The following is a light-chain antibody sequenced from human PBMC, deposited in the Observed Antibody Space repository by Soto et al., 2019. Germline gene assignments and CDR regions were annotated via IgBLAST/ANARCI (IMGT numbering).Light chain of an antibody. CDR3: CSSAPESTYV. Sequence: QSALAQPASVSGSPGQSITISCTGTDSDVGAYDSVSRYRQHPHKAPQLIIYKGTQRPSGVSNRISGATSGNAASLTISGLQADDEADYFCCSSAPESTYVFGTGTKLTVL. V-gene: IGLV2-23*01. CDR1: DSDVGAYDS. J-gene: IGLJ1*01. CDR2: KGT.